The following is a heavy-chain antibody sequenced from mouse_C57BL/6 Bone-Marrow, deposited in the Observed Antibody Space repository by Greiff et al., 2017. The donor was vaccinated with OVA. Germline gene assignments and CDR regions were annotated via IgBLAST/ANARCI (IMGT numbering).Heavy chain of an antibody. D-gene: IGHD1-1*01. CDR1: GYTFTSYW. J-gene: IGHJ1*03. CDR3: ARVTTGGYFDV. V-gene: IGHV1-64*01. Sequence: VQLKQPGAELVKPGASVKLSCKASGYTFTSYWMHWVKQRPGQGLEWIGMIHPNSGSTNYNEKFKSKATLTVDKSSSTAYMQLSSLTSEDSAVYYCARVTTGGYFDVWGTGTTVTVSS. CDR2: IHPNSGST.